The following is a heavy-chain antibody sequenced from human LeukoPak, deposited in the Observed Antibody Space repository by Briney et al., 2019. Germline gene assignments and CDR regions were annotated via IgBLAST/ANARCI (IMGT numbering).Heavy chain of an antibody. D-gene: IGHD1-14*01. CDR2: IWADGAP. J-gene: IGHJ4*02. CDR3: ATTPGGNPFFDY. Sequence: SETLSLTCTVSGGSISSGNYYWSWIRQPAGQGLEWIGRIWADGAPTYRPSLKSRVTISVDTSKNQFSLKLSSVTAADTAVYYCATTPGGNPFFDYWGQGTLVTVSS. CDR1: GGSISSGNYY. V-gene: IGHV4-61*02.